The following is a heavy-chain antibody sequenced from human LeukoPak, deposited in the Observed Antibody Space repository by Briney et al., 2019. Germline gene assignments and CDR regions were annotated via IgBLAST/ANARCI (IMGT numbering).Heavy chain of an antibody. CDR2: INPNSGDT. D-gene: IGHD2-2*01. V-gene: IGHV1-2*02. CDR1: GYTFTDYY. J-gene: IGHJ4*02. CDR3: ARANFLYCSSTTCLFDY. Sequence: ASVKVSCKASGYTFTDYYLHWVRQAPGQGFEWMGWINPNSGDTDYAQKFQGRVTMTRDTSISTAHMEMSRLRSDDTAVYYCARANFLYCSSTTCLFDYWGQGTLVTVSS.